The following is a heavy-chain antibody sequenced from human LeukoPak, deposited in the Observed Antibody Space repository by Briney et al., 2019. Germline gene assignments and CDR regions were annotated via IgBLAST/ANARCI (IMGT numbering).Heavy chain of an antibody. D-gene: IGHD3-10*01. Sequence: SETLSLTCGVNGGAFSGYYWSWIRQPPGKGLEWIGEINHIGTTNYNPSLKSRVTLSVDTSKNQFSLKLSSVTAADTAVYFCARGRTGTYYYGSGSYSKSPYFYYGMDVWGQGTTVTVSS. J-gene: IGHJ6*02. CDR1: GGAFSGYY. V-gene: IGHV4-34*01. CDR2: INHIGTT. CDR3: ARGRTGTYYYGSGSYSKSPYFYYGMDV.